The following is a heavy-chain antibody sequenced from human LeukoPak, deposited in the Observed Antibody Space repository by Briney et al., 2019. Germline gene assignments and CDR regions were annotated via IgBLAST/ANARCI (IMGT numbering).Heavy chain of an antibody. J-gene: IGHJ5*02. D-gene: IGHD2-21*02. V-gene: IGHV1-18*01. Sequence: ASVKVSCKASGYTLTSYGISWVRQAPGQGLEWMGWISAYNGNTNYAQKLQGRVTMTTDTSTSTAYMELRSLRSDDTAVYYCARAGDLTAIGWFDPWGQGTLVTVSS. CDR2: ISAYNGNT. CDR3: ARAGDLTAIGWFDP. CDR1: GYTLTSYG.